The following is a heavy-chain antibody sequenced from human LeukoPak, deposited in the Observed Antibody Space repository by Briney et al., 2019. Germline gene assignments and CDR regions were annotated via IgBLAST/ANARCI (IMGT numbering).Heavy chain of an antibody. D-gene: IGHD4-17*01. V-gene: IGHV3-23*01. CDR2: ISGSGIIT. Sequence: GGSLRLSCAASGFTFSSYSMNWVRQAPGKGLEWVSVISGSGIITSYADSVKGRFTISRDNSKNTLSLQMNSLRAEDTAVYYCARKGGYGDYEGNFYMDVWGKGTTVTISS. CDR1: GFTFSSYS. J-gene: IGHJ6*03. CDR3: ARKGGYGDYEGNFYMDV.